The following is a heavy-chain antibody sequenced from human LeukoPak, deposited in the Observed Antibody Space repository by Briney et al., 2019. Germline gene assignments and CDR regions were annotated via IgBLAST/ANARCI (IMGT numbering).Heavy chain of an antibody. D-gene: IGHD6-13*01. J-gene: IGHJ5*02. Sequence: GGSLRHSCAASGFTFSSYWMSWVRQAPGKGLEWVANIKQDGSEKYYVDSVKGRFTISRDNAKNSLYLQMNSLRAEDTAVYYCAREVGSSWYGNWFDPWGQGTLVTVSS. CDR3: AREVGSSWYGNWFDP. CDR1: GFTFSSYW. CDR2: IKQDGSEK. V-gene: IGHV3-7*01.